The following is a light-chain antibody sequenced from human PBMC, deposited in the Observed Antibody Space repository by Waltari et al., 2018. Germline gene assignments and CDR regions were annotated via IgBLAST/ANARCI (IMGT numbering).Light chain of an antibody. CDR2: DAS. CDR3: QQYTTSLRYT. J-gene: IGKJ2*01. V-gene: IGKV3-20*01. CDR1: QRVGSNH. Sequence: ETVLTQSPGTLSLSPGEGVTLSCRASQRVGSNHLAWYQQKPGQAPRLLIYDASTRATGTPDRFSGSGSGTDFTLTISRLEPEDFAVYYCQQYTTSLRYTFGQGTRLEIK.